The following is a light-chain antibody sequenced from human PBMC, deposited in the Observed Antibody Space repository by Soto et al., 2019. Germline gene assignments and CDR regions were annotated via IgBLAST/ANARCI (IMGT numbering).Light chain of an antibody. J-gene: IGKJ4*01. CDR1: QSVSSSY. CDR2: GAS. CDR3: QQYGSSPLT. Sequence: EIVLTQSPGTLSLSPGERATHSCRASQSVSSSYLAWYQHKPGQAPRVLIYGASSRPPGIPDRFSGSGSGTDFTLSISRLEPEDFAVYFCQQYGSSPLTFGGGTKVEIK. V-gene: IGKV3-20*01.